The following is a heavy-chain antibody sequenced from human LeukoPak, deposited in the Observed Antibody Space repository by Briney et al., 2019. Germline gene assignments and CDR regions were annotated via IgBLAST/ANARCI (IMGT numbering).Heavy chain of an antibody. D-gene: IGHD3-10*01. CDR1: RFTLSNFN. CDR3: VRGLYGLGWDY. V-gene: IGHV3-64D*06. Sequence: GGSLRLSCSASRFTLSNFNMHCVRQAPGKGLQFVSGITSDGGSIDYADSVRGRFTISRDNSKNTLYLRMTSLRVEDTALYYCVRGLYGLGWDYWGPGTLVTVSS. CDR2: ITSDGGSI. J-gene: IGHJ4*02.